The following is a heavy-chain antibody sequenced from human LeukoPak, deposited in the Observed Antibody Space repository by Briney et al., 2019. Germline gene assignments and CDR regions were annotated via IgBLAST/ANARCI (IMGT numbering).Heavy chain of an antibody. CDR2: ISGYNGNT. Sequence: ASVTVSCKASGYTFTGYYMHWVRQAPGQGLEWMGWISGYNGNTNYAQKLQGRVTMTTDTSTSTAYMELRSLKSDDTAVYYCASLKNYYDSSGYLVTDAFDIWGQGTMVTVSS. CDR3: ASLKNYYDSSGYLVTDAFDI. V-gene: IGHV1-18*04. D-gene: IGHD3-22*01. J-gene: IGHJ3*02. CDR1: GYTFTGYY.